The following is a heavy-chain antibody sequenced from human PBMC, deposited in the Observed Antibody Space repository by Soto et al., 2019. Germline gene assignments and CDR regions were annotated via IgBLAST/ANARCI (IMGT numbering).Heavy chain of an antibody. V-gene: IGHV4-4*07. CDR2: MHTSGSS. CDR3: VRASMPKPHFDY. Sequence: SETLSLTCTVSGGSISSYYWSWIRQPAGMGLEWIGRMHTSGSSNYNPSLKSRGTISVDMSTNQRSLKLTSVTAANTAQHYCVRASMPKPHFDYWGQETMVT. D-gene: IGHD2-2*01. J-gene: IGHJ4*02. CDR1: GGSISSYY.